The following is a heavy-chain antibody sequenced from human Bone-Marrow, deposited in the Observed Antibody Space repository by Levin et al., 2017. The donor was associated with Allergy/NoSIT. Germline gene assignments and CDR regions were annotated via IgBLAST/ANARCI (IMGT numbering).Heavy chain of an antibody. D-gene: IGHD3-10*01. V-gene: IGHV3-21*01. Sequence: GESLKISCATSGFSFRSYTMSWVRQAPGKGLEWVSSISALSRVIYYADSVKGRFTISRDNAKNSLDLQMESLRADDTAVYYCTREAGGSRIDYWGQGTLVTVSS. J-gene: IGHJ4*02. CDR3: TREAGGSRIDY. CDR2: ISALSRVI. CDR1: GFSFRSYT.